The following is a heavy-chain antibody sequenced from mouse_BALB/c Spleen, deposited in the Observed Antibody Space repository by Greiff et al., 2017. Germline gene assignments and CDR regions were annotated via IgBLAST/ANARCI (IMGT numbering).Heavy chain of an antibody. CDR3: ARNGNYERDYAMDY. Sequence: VKLQESGPGLVQPSQSLSITCTVSGFSLTSYGVHWVRQSPGKGLEWLGVIWSGGSTDYNAAFISRLSISKDNSKSQVFFKMNSLQANDTAIYYCARNGNYERDYAMDYWGQGTSVTVSS. J-gene: IGHJ4*01. D-gene: IGHD2-1*01. CDR1: GFSLTSYG. CDR2: IWSGGST. V-gene: IGHV2-2*02.